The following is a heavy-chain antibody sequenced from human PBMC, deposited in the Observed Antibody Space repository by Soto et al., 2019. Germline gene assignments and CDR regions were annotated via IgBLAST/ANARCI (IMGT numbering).Heavy chain of an antibody. Sequence: QVQLVESGGGVVQPGRSLRLSCAASGFTFSSYAMHWVRQAPGKGLEWVAVISYDGSNKYYADSVKGRFTISRDNSKNTLYLQMNGLRAEDTAVYYCARDRERWLQLPSSPRDYWGQGTLVTVSS. CDR1: GFTFSSYA. V-gene: IGHV3-30-3*01. D-gene: IGHD5-12*01. CDR2: ISYDGSNK. CDR3: ARDRERWLQLPSSPRDY. J-gene: IGHJ4*02.